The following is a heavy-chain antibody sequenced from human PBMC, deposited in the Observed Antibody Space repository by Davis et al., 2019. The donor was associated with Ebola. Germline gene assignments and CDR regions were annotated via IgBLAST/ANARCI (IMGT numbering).Heavy chain of an antibody. V-gene: IGHV1-69*13. CDR2: IIPVSGVP. J-gene: IGHJ3*02. CDR1: GGTFSSYA. Sequence: SVKVSCKASGGTFSSYAISWVRQAPGQGLDWLGGIIPVSGVPKYAQDFQGRVTITADESTSTAYMELSRLGSDDTAVYYCAREAVAGLHDTFDIWGQGTMVTVSS. CDR3: AREAVAGLHDTFDI. D-gene: IGHD6-19*01.